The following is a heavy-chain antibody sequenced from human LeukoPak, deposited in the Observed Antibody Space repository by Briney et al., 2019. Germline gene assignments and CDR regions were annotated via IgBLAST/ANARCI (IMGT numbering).Heavy chain of an antibody. CDR1: GLTFSRHW. V-gene: IGHV3-7*03. Sequence: PGGSLRLSCAVSGLTFSRHWMTWVRQPPGKGLEWVANIKNDGSEKSNVNSVQSRYTISSNNAKTSMYLQMNSLRAQNTAVYYCATPPDYYDRSDSHQGGDWGQGTLVTVSS. CDR2: IKNDGSEK. CDR3: ATPPDYYDRSDSHQGGD. D-gene: IGHD3-22*01. J-gene: IGHJ4*02.